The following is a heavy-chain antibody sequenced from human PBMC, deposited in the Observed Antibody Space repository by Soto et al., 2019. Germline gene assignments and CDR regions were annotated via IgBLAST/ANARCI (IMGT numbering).Heavy chain of an antibody. Sequence: QVTLKESGPVLVKPTETLTLTCTVSGFSLSNGRRGVSWIRQPPGKALEWLAHIFSNDEKRFNTSLKSRLSISKDTSKSQVVLIMTNMDPVDTATYYCARTEDGGRSRTPAGWFDAWGQGTRVTVSS. CDR1: GFSLSNGRRG. D-gene: IGHD2-15*01. CDR3: ARTEDGGRSRTPAGWFDA. V-gene: IGHV2-26*01. CDR2: IFSNDEK. J-gene: IGHJ5*02.